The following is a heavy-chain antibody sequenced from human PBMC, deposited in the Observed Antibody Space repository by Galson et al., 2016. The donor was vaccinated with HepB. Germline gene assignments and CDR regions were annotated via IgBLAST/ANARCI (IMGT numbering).Heavy chain of an antibody. CDR3: ARVRNMDFYYGMDV. J-gene: IGHJ6*04. CDR1: GGSIRSDAYY. D-gene: IGHD2/OR15-2a*01. V-gene: IGHV4-30-4*08. Sequence: TLSLTCTVSGGSIRSDAYYWSWVRQHPEKGLEWIGYIHHGGSNYYNPSLKSRLTMSVDTSNDQFSLKLSSVTAADTAVYYCARVRNMDFYYGMDVWGEGTTVTVSS. CDR2: IHHGGSN.